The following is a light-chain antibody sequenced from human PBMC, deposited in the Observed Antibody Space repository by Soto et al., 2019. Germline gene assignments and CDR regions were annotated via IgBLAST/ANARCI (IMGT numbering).Light chain of an antibody. CDR1: QSISSW. Sequence: DIQMTQSPSTPSASVGDRVTITFRASQSISSWLAWYQQKPGKAPKLLIYDASSLESGVPSRFSGRGSGTEFTLTISSLQPDDFATYYCLQDYNYPRTFGQGTKVDIK. CDR3: LQDYNYPRT. CDR2: DAS. V-gene: IGKV1-5*01. J-gene: IGKJ1*01.